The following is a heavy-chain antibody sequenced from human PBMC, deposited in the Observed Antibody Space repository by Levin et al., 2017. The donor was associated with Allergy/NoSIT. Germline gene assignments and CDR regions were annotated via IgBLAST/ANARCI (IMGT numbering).Heavy chain of an antibody. CDR2: INPNSGGT. CDR1: GYTLPDYY. CDR3: AGQYSPYYYYGMDV. D-gene: IGHD6-6*01. Sequence: GESLKISCKASGYTLPDYYIHWVRQAPGQGLEWMGWINPNSGGTNYAQNFQGRVTMTRDTSISTAYMELSRLRSDDTAIYYCAGQYSPYYYYGMDVWGQGTTLTVAS. J-gene: IGHJ6*02. V-gene: IGHV1-2*02.